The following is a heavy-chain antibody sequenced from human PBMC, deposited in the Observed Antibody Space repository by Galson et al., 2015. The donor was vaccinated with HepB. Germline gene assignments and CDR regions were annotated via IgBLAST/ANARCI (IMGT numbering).Heavy chain of an antibody. V-gene: IGHV3-23*01. CDR3: AKNTRSGSYPNYYYYGMDV. Sequence: SLRLSCAASGFTFSSYAMSWVRQAPGKGLEWDLGTSNTGGSTFYADSVKGRFTISRDNSKSTLYLQMNSLGAEDTAVYYCAKNTRSGSYPNYYYYGMDVWGQGTTVTVSS. J-gene: IGHJ6*02. D-gene: IGHD1-26*01. CDR1: GFTFSSYA. CDR2: TSNTGGST.